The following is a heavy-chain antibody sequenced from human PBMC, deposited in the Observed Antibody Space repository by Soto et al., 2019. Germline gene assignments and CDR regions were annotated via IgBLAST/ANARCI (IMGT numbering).Heavy chain of an antibody. J-gene: IGHJ4*02. D-gene: IGHD6-13*01. CDR2: VYRTGST. CDR3: ARARATIAAAAIFDC. CDR1: GGSISTSNW. V-gene: IGHV4-4*02. Sequence: QVQLQESGPGLVKPSGTLSLTCAVSGGSISTSNWWSWVRQPPGKGLEWFGEVYRTGSTNYNPSLESRLTISVDTSKNQFSLKLTSVTAADTAVYYCARARATIAAAAIFDCWGQGTLVTVSS.